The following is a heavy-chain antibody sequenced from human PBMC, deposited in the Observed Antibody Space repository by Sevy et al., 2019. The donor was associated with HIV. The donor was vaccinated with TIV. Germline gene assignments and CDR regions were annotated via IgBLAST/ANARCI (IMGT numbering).Heavy chain of an antibody. J-gene: IGHJ4*02. CDR3: ASDTNGYFDLDY. D-gene: IGHD3-22*01. Sequence: GGSLRLSCAVSGFTFSNYWMHWVRQVPGKGLVWVSRISNDGTHTSDADSVKGRFTISRDNAKNTLYLQMNSLRAEETAAYYYASDTNGYFDLDYWGQGVLVTVSS. CDR2: ISNDGTHT. CDR1: GFTFSNYW. V-gene: IGHV3-74*01.